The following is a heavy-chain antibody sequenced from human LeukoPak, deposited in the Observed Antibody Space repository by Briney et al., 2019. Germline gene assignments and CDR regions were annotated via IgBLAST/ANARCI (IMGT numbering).Heavy chain of an antibody. CDR1: GGTFSSYA. V-gene: IGHV1-18*01. J-gene: IGHJ4*02. CDR2: ISAYNGNT. Sequence: ASVKVSCKASGGTFSSYAISWVRQAPGQGLEWMGWISAYNGNTNYAQKLQGRVTMTTDTSTSTAYMELRSLRSDDTAVYYCARGAMGLWSSDFDYWGQGTLVTVSS. CDR3: ARGAMGLWSSDFDY. D-gene: IGHD4/OR15-4a*01.